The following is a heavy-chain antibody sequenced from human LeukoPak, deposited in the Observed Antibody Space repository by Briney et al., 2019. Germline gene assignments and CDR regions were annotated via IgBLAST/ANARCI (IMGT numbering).Heavy chain of an antibody. CDR3: ARSTGTRNNWFDP. CDR1: GYTFTGYY. CDR2: IHPNSGGT. J-gene: IGHJ5*02. Sequence: ASVKVSCKASGYTFTGYYMHWVRQAPGQGLEWMGWIHPNSGGTNYAQKFQGWVTMTRDTSISTAYMELSRLRSDDTAVYYCARSTGTRNNWFDPWGQGTLVTVSS. D-gene: IGHD1-1*01. V-gene: IGHV1-2*04.